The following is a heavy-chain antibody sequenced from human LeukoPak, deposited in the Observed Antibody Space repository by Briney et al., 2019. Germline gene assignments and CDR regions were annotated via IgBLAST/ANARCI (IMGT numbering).Heavy chain of an antibody. J-gene: IGHJ6*03. CDR1: GGSISSSSYY. CDR3: ARVEDTANLRYYYYMDV. CDR2: IYYSGST. V-gene: IGHV4-39*07. D-gene: IGHD5-18*01. Sequence: SETLSLTCTVSGGSISSSSYYWGWIRQPPGKGLEWIGSIYYSGSTYYNPSLKSRVTISVDTSKNQFSLKLSSVTAADTAVYYCARVEDTANLRYYYYMDVWGKGTTVTVSS.